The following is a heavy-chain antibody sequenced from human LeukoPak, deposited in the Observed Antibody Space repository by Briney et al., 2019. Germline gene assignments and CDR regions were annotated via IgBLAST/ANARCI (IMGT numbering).Heavy chain of an antibody. CDR2: ISGSGGNT. CDR1: GFTFSSYA. CDR3: AKHPLGGPFDFDY. D-gene: IGHD2-15*01. J-gene: IGHJ4*02. V-gene: IGHV3-23*01. Sequence: GGSLRLSCAASGFTFSSYATSWVRQAPGKGLEWVSAISGSGGNTYYADSVKGRFTISRDNSKNTLYLQMNSLRAEDTAVYYCAKHPLGGPFDFDYWGQGTLVTVSS.